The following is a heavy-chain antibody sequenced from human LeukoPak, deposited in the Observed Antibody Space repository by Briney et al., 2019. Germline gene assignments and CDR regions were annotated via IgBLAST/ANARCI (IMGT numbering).Heavy chain of an antibody. V-gene: IGHV3-30*04. Sequence: PGGSLRLSCAASGFTFSSYAMHWVRQAPGKGLEWVAVISYDGSNKYYADSVKGRFTISRDNSKNTLYLQMNSLRAEDTAVYYCARDRRHSSGWYAYWGQGTLVTVSS. CDR1: GFTFSSYA. J-gene: IGHJ4*02. D-gene: IGHD6-19*01. CDR3: ARDRRHSSGWYAY. CDR2: ISYDGSNK.